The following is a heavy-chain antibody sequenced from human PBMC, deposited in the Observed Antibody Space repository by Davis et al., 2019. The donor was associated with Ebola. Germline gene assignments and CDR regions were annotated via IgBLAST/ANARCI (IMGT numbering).Heavy chain of an antibody. Sequence: SETLSLTCTVSGGSIISHYWSWIRQPPGKGLEWIGYMFYSGRTNYNPSLQSRVTMSVDTSKNQFSLNLKSVTAFDSAIYYCARAVGPCSTSSCLTWFGPWGQGIVVTVSS. CDR1: GGSIISHY. V-gene: IGHV4-59*11. CDR2: MFYSGRT. CDR3: ARAVGPCSTSSCLTWFGP. D-gene: IGHD2-2*01. J-gene: IGHJ5*02.